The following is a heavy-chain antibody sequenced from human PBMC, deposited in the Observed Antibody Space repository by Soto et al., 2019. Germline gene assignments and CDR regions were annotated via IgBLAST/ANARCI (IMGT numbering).Heavy chain of an antibody. D-gene: IGHD3-10*01. J-gene: IGHJ4*02. Sequence: EVQLVESGGGLVQPGGSLRLSCAASGFTFSSYWMHWVRQAPGKGLVWVSRINSDGSSISYADSVKGRFTISRDNAKNTLYLQMSSLRAEDAAVYYCAMRTSMSGNYYFDYWGQGTLVTVYS. CDR1: GFTFSSYW. CDR3: AMRTSMSGNYYFDY. V-gene: IGHV3-74*01. CDR2: INSDGSSI.